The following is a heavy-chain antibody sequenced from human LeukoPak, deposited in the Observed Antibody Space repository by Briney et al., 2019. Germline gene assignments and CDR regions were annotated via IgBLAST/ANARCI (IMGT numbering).Heavy chain of an antibody. CDR2: MNPNSGNT. CDR3: ARTRGYSYGYSDY. V-gene: IGHV1-8*01. CDR1: GYTFTSYD. Sequence: ASVKVSXKASGYTFTSYDINWVRQATGQGLEWMGWMNPNSGNTGYAQKFQGRVTMTRNTSISTAYMELSSLRSEDTAVYYCARTRGYSYGYSDYWGQGTLVTVSS. J-gene: IGHJ4*02. D-gene: IGHD5-18*01.